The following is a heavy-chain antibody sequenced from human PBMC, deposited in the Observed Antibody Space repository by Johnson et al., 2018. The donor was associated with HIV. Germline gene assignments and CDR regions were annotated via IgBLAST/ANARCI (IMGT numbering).Heavy chain of an antibody. J-gene: IGHJ3*02. CDR3: ARQQLSRNVAFDI. V-gene: IGHV3-7*05. D-gene: IGHD6-13*01. CDR1: GFTFSSYW. CDR2: IKQDGSEK. Sequence: VQLVESGGGLVQRGGSLRLSCVASGFTFSSYWMSWVRQAPGKGLEWVANIKQDGSEKYYVDSVKCRFTISRDNAKNSLYLQMNSLRAEDTAVYYCARQQLSRNVAFDIWGQGTMVTVSS.